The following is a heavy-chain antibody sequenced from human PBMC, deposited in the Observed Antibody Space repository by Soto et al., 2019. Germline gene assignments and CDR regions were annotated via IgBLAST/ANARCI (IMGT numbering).Heavy chain of an antibody. J-gene: IGHJ6*02. V-gene: IGHV4-59*01. CDR3: TRASAWITVFGVVYAHYYYGMDV. CDR2: IHYNGNT. Sequence: SETLSLTCTVSGDSISSYSWSWIRQPPGKGLEWIGNIHYNGNTKYSPSLKSRVTMSVDTSKNHFSLKLISVTTADTAVYYCTRASAWITVFGVVYAHYYYGMDVWGQGTTVTVSS. CDR1: GDSISSYS. D-gene: IGHD3-3*01.